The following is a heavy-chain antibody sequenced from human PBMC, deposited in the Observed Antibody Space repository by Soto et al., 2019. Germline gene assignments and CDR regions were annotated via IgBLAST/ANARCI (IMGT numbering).Heavy chain of an antibody. J-gene: IGHJ6*02. V-gene: IGHV4-30-2*01. CDR3: ARAGIGKFWGEYSSSSPPGYYGMDV. CDR2: IYHSGST. Sequence: TSETLCLTCAVSGGSISSGGYSWSWIRQPPGKGLEWIGYIYHSGSTYYNPSLKSRVTISVDRSKNQFSLKLSSVTAADTAVYYCARAGIGKFWGEYSSSSPPGYYGMDVWGQGTTVTVSS. CDR1: GGSISSGGYS. D-gene: IGHD6-6*01.